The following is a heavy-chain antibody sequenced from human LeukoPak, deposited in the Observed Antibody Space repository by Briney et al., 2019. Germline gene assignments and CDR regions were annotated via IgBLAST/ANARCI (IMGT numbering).Heavy chain of an antibody. J-gene: IGHJ4*02. Sequence: QPGRSLRLSCAASGFTFDDYAMHWVRQAPGKGLEWVSGISWNSGSIGYADSVKGRFTISRDNAKNSLYLQMNGLRAEDTALYYCAKDSSGWYTRTHFDYWGQGTLVTVSS. CDR2: ISWNSGSI. CDR1: GFTFDDYA. V-gene: IGHV3-9*01. CDR3: AKDSSGWYTRTHFDY. D-gene: IGHD6-19*01.